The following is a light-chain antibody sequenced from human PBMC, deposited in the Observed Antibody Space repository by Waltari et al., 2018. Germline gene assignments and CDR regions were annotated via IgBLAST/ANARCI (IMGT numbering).Light chain of an antibody. CDR1: SDINVRLYK. J-gene: IGLJ3*02. CDR3: MILYNNAVV. CDR2: NKPDSTI. V-gene: IGLV5-45*01. Sequence: QAVLTQPASLSASPGASASLTCILRSDINVRLYKLYWYQQRPGSPPQFLLKNKPDSTIQLGSGVPSRFSASKDTSANAFILLISGIQSEDEADYYCMILYNNAVVFGGGTNLTVL.